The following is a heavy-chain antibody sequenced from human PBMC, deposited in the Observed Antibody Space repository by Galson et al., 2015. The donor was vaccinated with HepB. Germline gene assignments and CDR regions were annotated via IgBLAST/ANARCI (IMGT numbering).Heavy chain of an antibody. V-gene: IGHV3-11*06. CDR2: ITYSSALT. D-gene: IGHD1-1*01. CDR3: ARDLSTTKLAFDV. Sequence: SLRLSCAASGFTFSDYQMTWIRQAPRKGLEWVSYITYSSALTTYADSVNGRFTISRDNAKNLLYLQMDSLRADDTAVYYCARDLSTTKLAFDVWGQGTVVTVSS. CDR1: GFTFSDYQ. J-gene: IGHJ3*01.